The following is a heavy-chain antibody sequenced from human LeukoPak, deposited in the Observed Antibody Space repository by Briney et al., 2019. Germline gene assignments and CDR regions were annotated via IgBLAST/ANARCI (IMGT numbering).Heavy chain of an antibody. CDR3: ARRGGYNSQDV. J-gene: IGHJ6*04. Sequence: ASVKVSCKASGYTFTSYGISWVRQAPGQGLEWMGIINPSGGSTSYAQKFQGRVTMTRDMSTSTVYMELSSLRSEDTAVYYCARRGGYNSQDVWGKGTTVTVSS. D-gene: IGHD5-24*01. CDR1: GYTFTSYG. V-gene: IGHV1-46*01. CDR2: INPSGGST.